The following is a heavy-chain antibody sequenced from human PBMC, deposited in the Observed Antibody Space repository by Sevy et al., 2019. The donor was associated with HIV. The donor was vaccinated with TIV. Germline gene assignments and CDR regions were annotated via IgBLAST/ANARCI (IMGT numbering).Heavy chain of an antibody. Sequence: ASVKVSCETSGYTFSSYDINWVRQAPGQGLEWMGWMNPNNGNTAYAPKFQGRITMTSNTSIGTAYIGLGSLRSEETAVYYCARSLRRIKPVLEGGSYDSWGQGTLVTVSS. CDR3: ARSLRRIKPVLEGGSYDS. D-gene: IGHD1-26*01. CDR2: MNPNNGNT. J-gene: IGHJ4*02. CDR1: GYTFSSYD. V-gene: IGHV1-8*01.